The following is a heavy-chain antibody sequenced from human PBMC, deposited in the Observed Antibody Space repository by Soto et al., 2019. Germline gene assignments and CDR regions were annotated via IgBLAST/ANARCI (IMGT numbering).Heavy chain of an antibody. D-gene: IGHD1-26*01. V-gene: IGHV1-18*01. CDR3: ARDSHSGSYYGDFDY. J-gene: IGHJ4*02. Sequence: ASVKVSCKASGYTFTSYGISWVRHAPGQGLEWMGWISAYNGNTNYAQKLQGRVTMTTDTSTSTAYMELRSLRSDDTAVYYCARDSHSGSYYGDFDYWGQGTLVTVSS. CDR2: ISAYNGNT. CDR1: GYTFTSYG.